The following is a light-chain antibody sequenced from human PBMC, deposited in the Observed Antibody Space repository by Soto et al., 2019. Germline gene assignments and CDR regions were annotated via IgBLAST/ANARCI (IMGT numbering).Light chain of an antibody. CDR1: QGISSY. CDR2: AAS. CDR3: QQYYSYPLT. Sequence: IRMTQSPSSLSASTGDRVTIACRASQGISSYLAWYQQKPGKAPKLLIYAASTLQSGVPSRFSGSGSGTDFTLTISCLQSEDFATYYCQQYYSYPLTFGGGTKVDIK. V-gene: IGKV1-8*01. J-gene: IGKJ4*01.